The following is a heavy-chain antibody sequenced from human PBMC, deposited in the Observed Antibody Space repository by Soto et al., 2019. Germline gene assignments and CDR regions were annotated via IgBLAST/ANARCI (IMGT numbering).Heavy chain of an antibody. CDR2: ISSSSSYI. D-gene: IGHD3-10*01. Sequence: GGSLRLSCAASGFTFSSYSMNWVRQAPGKGLEWVSSISSSSSYIYYADSVKGRFTISRDNAKNSLYLQMNSLRAEDTAVYYCARDLRAGSYYNLGGMDVWGQGTTVTVSS. V-gene: IGHV3-21*01. J-gene: IGHJ6*02. CDR1: GFTFSSYS. CDR3: ARDLRAGSYYNLGGMDV.